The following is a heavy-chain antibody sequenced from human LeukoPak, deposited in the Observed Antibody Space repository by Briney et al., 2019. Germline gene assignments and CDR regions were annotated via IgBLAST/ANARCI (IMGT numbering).Heavy chain of an antibody. CDR3: ARGPFRYSSRWYPNGPFDY. J-gene: IGHJ4*02. V-gene: IGHV4-34*01. D-gene: IGHD6-13*01. Sequence: SETLSLTCAVYGGSFSGYYWSWIRQPPGKGLEWSGEINHSGSTNYNPSLQSRVTISVDTSKNQFSLKLSSVTAADTAVYYCARGPFRYSSRWYPNGPFDYWGQGTLVTVSS. CDR2: INHSGST. CDR1: GGSFSGYY.